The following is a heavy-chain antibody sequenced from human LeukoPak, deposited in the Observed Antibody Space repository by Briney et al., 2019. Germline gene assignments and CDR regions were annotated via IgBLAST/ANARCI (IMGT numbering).Heavy chain of an antibody. J-gene: IGHJ6*03. CDR1: SFTFSSYW. Sequence: GGSLRLSCAASSFTFSSYWMTWVRQAPGKGLEWVANIKEDGSKTFYVDSVKGRFTISRDNAKNSLYLQMNSLGPEDTAVYYCARDPYSGNYGNYYYYYMDVWGKGTTVTISS. CDR2: IKEDGSKT. V-gene: IGHV3-7*01. D-gene: IGHD1-26*01. CDR3: ARDPYSGNYGNYYYYYMDV.